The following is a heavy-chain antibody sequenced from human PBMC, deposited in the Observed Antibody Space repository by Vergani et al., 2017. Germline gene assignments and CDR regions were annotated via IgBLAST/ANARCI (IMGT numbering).Heavy chain of an antibody. V-gene: IGHV4-4*02. J-gene: IGHJ4*02. Sequence: QVQLQESGPGPVKPSGTLSLTCAVSGGSISSSNWWSWVRQPPGKGLEWIGEIYHSGSTNYNPSLKSRVTISVDKSNNQFSLKLSSVTAADTAVYYCARDSGSSFYYFDYWGQGTLVTVSS. CDR3: ARDSGSSFYYFDY. CDR1: GGSISSSNW. D-gene: IGHD6-13*01. CDR2: IYHSGST.